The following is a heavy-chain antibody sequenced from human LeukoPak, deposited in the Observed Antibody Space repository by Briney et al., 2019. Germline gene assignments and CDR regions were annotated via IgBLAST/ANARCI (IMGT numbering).Heavy chain of an antibody. CDR3: ARMMYGDFVDYFDY. V-gene: IGHV2-70*01. CDR2: IRWDDNK. J-gene: IGHJ4*02. D-gene: IGHD4-17*01. CDR1: GFSLSTSGMC. Sequence: SGPALVNPTQTFTLTCTFSGFSLSTSGMCVSWIRQPPGKALEWLALIRWDDNKYYSTSLMTRLTISKDTSKNQVVLTMTNMDPVDTATYYCARMMYGDFVDYFDYWGQGTLVTVSS.